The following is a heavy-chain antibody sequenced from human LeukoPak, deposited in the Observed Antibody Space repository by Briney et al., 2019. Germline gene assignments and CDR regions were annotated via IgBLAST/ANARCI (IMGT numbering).Heavy chain of an antibody. J-gene: IGHJ4*02. CDR1: GFTFTSSA. V-gene: IGHV1-58*01. D-gene: IGHD1-26*01. Sequence: GTSVTVSFKASGFTFTSSAVQWVRQARGQRLEWIGWIVVGSGNTNYAQKFQERVTITRDMSTSTAYMELSSLRSEDTAVYYCAADGGRIVGASNFDYWGQGTLVTVSS. CDR3: AADGGRIVGASNFDY. CDR2: IVVGSGNT.